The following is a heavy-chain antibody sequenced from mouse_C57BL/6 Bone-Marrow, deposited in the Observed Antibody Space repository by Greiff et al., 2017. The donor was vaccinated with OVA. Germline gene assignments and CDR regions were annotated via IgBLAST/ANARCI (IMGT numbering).Heavy chain of an antibody. J-gene: IGHJ2*01. Sequence: QVQLQQPGAELVKPGASVKLSCKASGYTFTSYWMHWVKQRPGRGLEWLGRIDPNSGGTKYNEKFKSKATLTVDKPSRAAYIQLRSMTSEDSAVYYCARYSFDEWGRGATHTVSS. CDR2: IDPNSGGT. D-gene: IGHD2-12*01. V-gene: IGHV1-72*01. CDR1: GYTFTSYW. CDR3: ARYSFDE.